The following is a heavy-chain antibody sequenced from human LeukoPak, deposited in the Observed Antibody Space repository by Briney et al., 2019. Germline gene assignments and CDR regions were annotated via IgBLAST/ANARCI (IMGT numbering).Heavy chain of an antibody. D-gene: IGHD2-21*02. J-gene: IGHJ4*02. V-gene: IGHV3-33*01. CDR1: GFTFSSYG. CDR3: ARDQGVVVTAIGFDY. Sequence: GGSLRLSCAASGFTFSSYGMHWVRQAPGKGLEWVAVIWYDGSNKYYADSVKGRFTISRDNSKNTLYLQMNSLRAEDTAVYYCARDQGVVVTAIGFDYWGQGTLVTASS. CDR2: IWYDGSNK.